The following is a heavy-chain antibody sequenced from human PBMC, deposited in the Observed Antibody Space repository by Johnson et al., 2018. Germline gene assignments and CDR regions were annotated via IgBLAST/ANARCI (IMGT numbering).Heavy chain of an antibody. Sequence: QVQLVESGGGVVQPGRSLRLSCAASGFPFSSYGMHWVRPAPGKGLEWVAVIWYDGSNKYYADSVKGRFNISRENSKTTLYLQLNSLRAEDTAVYYCARVENSGSYWGYYYYGMDVWGQGTTVTVSS. CDR2: IWYDGSNK. CDR3: ARVENSGSYWGYYYYGMDV. V-gene: IGHV3-33*01. J-gene: IGHJ6*02. CDR1: GFPFSSYG. D-gene: IGHD1-26*01.